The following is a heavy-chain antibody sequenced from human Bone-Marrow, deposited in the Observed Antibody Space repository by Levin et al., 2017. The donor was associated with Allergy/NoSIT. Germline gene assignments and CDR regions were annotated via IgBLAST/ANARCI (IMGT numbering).Heavy chain of an antibody. Sequence: PGGSLRLSCAASGFTFSNYAMSWVRQAPGKGLEWVSGISNSGGSAYYADSVKGRFTISRDNSKNTLYVQMNSLRAEDTALYYCAKGWQQSDYWGQGTLVTVSS. CDR1: GFTFSNYA. CDR2: ISNSGGSA. D-gene: IGHD6-13*01. J-gene: IGHJ4*02. CDR3: AKGWQQSDY. V-gene: IGHV3-23*01.